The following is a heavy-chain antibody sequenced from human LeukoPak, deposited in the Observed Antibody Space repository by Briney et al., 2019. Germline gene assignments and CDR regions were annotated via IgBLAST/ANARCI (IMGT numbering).Heavy chain of an antibody. CDR3: ARRRDGYQGSAFDI. J-gene: IGHJ3*02. CDR2: IIPIFGTA. CDR1: GGTFSSYA. V-gene: IGHV1-69*06. Sequence: GASVKVSCKASGGTFSSYAISWVRQAPGQGLEWMGGIIPIFGTANYAQKFQGRVTITADKSTSTAYMELSSLRPEDTAVYYCARRRDGYQGSAFDIWGQGTMVTVSS. D-gene: IGHD5-24*01.